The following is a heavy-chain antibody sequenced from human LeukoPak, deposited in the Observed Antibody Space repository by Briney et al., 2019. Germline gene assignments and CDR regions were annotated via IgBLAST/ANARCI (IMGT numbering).Heavy chain of an antibody. J-gene: IGHJ5*02. CDR1: GFTFSSYE. CDR2: ISNGGSSI. CDR3: ARAVPPTYSNFVRWFDP. V-gene: IGHV3-48*03. Sequence: GGSLRLSCAASGFTFSSYEMNWVRQAPGKGLEWVSYISNGGSSIFYADSVKGRFTISRDNAKDSLYLQMNSLRAGDTAIYYCARAVPPTYSNFVRWFDPWGQGTLVTVSS. D-gene: IGHD4-11*01.